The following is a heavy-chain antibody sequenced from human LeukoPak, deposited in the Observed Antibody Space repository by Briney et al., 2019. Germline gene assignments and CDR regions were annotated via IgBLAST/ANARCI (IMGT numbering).Heavy chain of an antibody. D-gene: IGHD4-17*01. V-gene: IGHV1-46*01. J-gene: IGHJ4*02. CDR3: ARGVAVTTRLGYFDY. CDR2: INPSGGST. CDR1: GYTFTSYY. Sequence: ASVKVSCKASGYTFTSYYMRWVRQAPGQGLEWMGIINPSGGSTSYAQKFQGRVTMTRDTSTSTVYMELSSLRSEDTAVYYCARGVAVTTRLGYFDYWGQGTLVTVSS.